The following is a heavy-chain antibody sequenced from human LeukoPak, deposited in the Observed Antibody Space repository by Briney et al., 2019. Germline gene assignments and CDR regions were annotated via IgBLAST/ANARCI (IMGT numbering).Heavy chain of an antibody. CDR3: ARGRTVTYYYYYYMDV. D-gene: IGHD4-11*01. CDR1: GGSFSGYY. V-gene: IGHV4-34*01. J-gene: IGHJ6*03. CDR2: INHSGST. Sequence: PSETLSLTCAVYGGSFSGYYWSWIRQPPGKRLEWIGEINHSGSTNHNPSLKSRVTISVDTSKNQFSLKLSSVTAADTAVYYCARGRTVTYYYYYYMDVWGKGTTVTVSS.